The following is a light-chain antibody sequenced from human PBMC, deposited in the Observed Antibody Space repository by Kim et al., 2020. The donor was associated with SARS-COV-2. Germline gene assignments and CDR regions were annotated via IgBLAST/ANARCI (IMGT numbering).Light chain of an antibody. V-gene: IGLV3-1*01. Sequence: VSPGQTASITCYGDKLGDKFASWYQQKAGQSPVLIIYQDNERPSGIPERFSGSNSGNTATLTISGAQAMDEADYYCQAWDTSSVVFGGGTQLTVL. J-gene: IGLJ3*02. CDR2: QDN. CDR3: QAWDTSSVV. CDR1: KLGDKF.